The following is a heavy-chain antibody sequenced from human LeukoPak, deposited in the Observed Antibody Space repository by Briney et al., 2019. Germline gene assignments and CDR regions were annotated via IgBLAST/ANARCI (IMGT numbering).Heavy chain of an antibody. CDR2: INWNGGST. J-gene: IGHJ4*02. D-gene: IGHD5-18*01. V-gene: IGHV3-20*04. CDR1: GFTFDDYG. CDR3: ARAETTGIQVWLPVHN. Sequence: GGSLRLSCAASGFTFDDYGMRWVGQAPGKGLEWVSGINWNGGSTVYADSVKGRFTISREKAKNSMYLQMNILRAEDTASYYCARAETTGIQVWLPVHNWGQGTLVTVSS.